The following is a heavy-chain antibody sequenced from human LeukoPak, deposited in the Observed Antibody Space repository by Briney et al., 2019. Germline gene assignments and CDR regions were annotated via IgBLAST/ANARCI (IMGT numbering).Heavy chain of an antibody. D-gene: IGHD5-18*01. V-gene: IGHV4-39*01. J-gene: IGHJ6*02. CDR2: IYYSGST. CDR1: GGSISSSSYY. Sequence: SETLSLTCTVSGGSISSSSYYWGWIRQPPGKGLEWIGSIYYSGSTYYNPSLKSRVTISVDTSKNQFSLKLSSVTAADTAVYYCAGQGTAMAMFSPPLHNMDVWGQGTTVTVSS. CDR3: AGQGTAMAMFSPPLHNMDV.